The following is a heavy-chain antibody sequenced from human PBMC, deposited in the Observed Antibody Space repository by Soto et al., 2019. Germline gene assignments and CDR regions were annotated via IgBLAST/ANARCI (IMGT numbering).Heavy chain of an antibody. V-gene: IGHV3-9*01. CDR1: GFTFNNYA. D-gene: IGHD2-21*01. CDR2: ISADGRAV. CDR3: AKRVVPNRYFDY. Sequence: PGGSLRLSCAASGFTFNNYAMHWVRQAPGKGLEWVSGISADGRAVAYADSVEGRFTISRDNAENFLFLHMNSLRTEDTAFYYCAKRVVPNRYFDYWGQGRLVTVSS. J-gene: IGHJ4*02.